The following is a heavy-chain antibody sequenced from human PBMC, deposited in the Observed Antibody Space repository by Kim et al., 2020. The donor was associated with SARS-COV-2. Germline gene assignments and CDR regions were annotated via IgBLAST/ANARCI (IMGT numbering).Heavy chain of an antibody. D-gene: IGHD6-13*01. V-gene: IGHV1-69*04. CDR2: IIPILGIA. CDR3: ARCTSGRFAAADPGDWFDP. CDR1: GGTFSSYA. Sequence: SVKVSCKASGGTFSSYAISWVRQAPGQGLEWMGRIIPILGIANYAQKLQGRVTITADKSTSTAYMELSSLRSEDMAVYHCARCTSGRFAAADPGDWFDPWGQGTLVTVSS. J-gene: IGHJ5*02.